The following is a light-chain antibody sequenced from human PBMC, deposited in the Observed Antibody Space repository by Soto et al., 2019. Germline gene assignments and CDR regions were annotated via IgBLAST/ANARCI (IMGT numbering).Light chain of an antibody. J-gene: IGKJ5*01. CDR1: QSLINF. Sequence: IMLTQSPASLAFAPGDRSTLSCRASQSLINFVAWYQHKPGQPPRLLIYDASKRATGIPTRFSGSGSGTDFTLTISRLETEDFAVYYCQLYGISPHFGQGTRLEIK. CDR3: QLYGISPH. V-gene: IGKV3-11*01. CDR2: DAS.